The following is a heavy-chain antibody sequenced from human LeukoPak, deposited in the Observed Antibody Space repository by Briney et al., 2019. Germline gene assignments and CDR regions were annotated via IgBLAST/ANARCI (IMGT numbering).Heavy chain of an antibody. CDR2: ISGSGGKT. V-gene: IGHV3-23*01. D-gene: IGHD6-19*01. Sequence: PGRSLRLSCAASGFTFSSYAMSSVRQAPGKGLEWVSIISGSGGKTYYADSVKGRFTISRDNSKNTLYLQMTSLRVGDTAVYYCASAYSRGWYFFDYWGQGTLVTVSS. CDR3: ASAYSRGWYFFDY. J-gene: IGHJ4*02. CDR1: GFTFSSYA.